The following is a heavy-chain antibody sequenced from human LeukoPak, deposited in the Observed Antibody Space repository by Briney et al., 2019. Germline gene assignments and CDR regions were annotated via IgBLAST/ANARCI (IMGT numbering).Heavy chain of an antibody. CDR3: ARENLADYYDSSGYFDY. CDR1: GFTFDDYG. Sequence: GGSLRLSCAASGFTFDDYGMSWVRQAPGKGLEWVSGINWNGGSTGYADSVKGRFTISRDSAKNSLYLQMNSLRAEDTALYHCARENLADYYDSSGYFDYWGQGTLVTVSS. D-gene: IGHD3-22*01. CDR2: INWNGGST. V-gene: IGHV3-20*01. J-gene: IGHJ4*02.